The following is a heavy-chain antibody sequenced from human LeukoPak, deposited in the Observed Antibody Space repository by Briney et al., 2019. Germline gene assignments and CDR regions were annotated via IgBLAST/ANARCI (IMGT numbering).Heavy chain of an antibody. J-gene: IGHJ4*02. CDR2: IHQSGST. V-gene: IGHV4-38-2*02. Sequence: PSETLSLTCTVSGYSISSGYYWGWIRQPPGKGLEWIGNIHQSGSTYYNPSVKSRVSISMDTSKNQFSLKLNSVTAADTAVYYCARLRYCFDNSAYPDSWGQGTLVTVSS. D-gene: IGHD3-22*01. CDR3: ARLRYCFDNSAYPDS. CDR1: GYSISSGYY.